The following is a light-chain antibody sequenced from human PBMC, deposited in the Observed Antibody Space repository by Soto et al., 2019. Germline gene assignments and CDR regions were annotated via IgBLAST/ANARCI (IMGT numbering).Light chain of an antibody. J-gene: IGLJ1*01. CDR1: SSDVGAYNY. V-gene: IGLV2-14*01. CDR2: EVS. CDR3: SSYTSSRTLV. Sequence: QSARTQAASVAGSPGQSITISCTGTSSDVGAYNYVSWYQQHPGKAPKLMIYEVSNRPSGVSHRFSGSKSDNTASLTISGLQTDDEADYYCSSYTSSRTLVFGTGTKVTVL.